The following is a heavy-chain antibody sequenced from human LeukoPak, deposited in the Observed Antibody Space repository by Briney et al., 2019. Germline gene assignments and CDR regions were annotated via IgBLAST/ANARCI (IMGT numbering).Heavy chain of an antibody. CDR3: ARKGAAADF. CDR2: INQSGSS. D-gene: IGHD6-13*01. V-gene: IGHV4-34*08. J-gene: IGHJ4*02. CDR1: GGTYSGYY. Sequence: PSGALSLTFAVSGGTYSGYYWSWIRQPPAKGLEGMGEINQSGSSEYNQSLKSPGTTSIDTSKNQVYLKLSSVTDADTAVYYCARKGAAADFWGQGTLVSVSS.